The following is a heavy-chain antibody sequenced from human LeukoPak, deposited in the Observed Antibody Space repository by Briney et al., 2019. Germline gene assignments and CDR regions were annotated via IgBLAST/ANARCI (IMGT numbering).Heavy chain of an antibody. J-gene: IGHJ4*02. CDR3: AKDQRGVVAATFDY. V-gene: IGHV3-23*01. CDR2: ISGSGDST. D-gene: IGHD2-15*01. Sequence: GGSLRLSCAASGFAFNNYVMTWVRQAPGKGLDWFSAISGSGDSTYYADSVKGRFTISRDNSKNTLYLQMNSLRAEDTAVYYCAKDQRGVVAATFDYWGQGTLVTVSS. CDR1: GFAFNNYV.